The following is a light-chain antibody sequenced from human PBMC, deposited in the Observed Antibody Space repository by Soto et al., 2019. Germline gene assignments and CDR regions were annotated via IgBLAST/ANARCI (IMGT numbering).Light chain of an antibody. J-gene: IGLJ1*01. Sequence: QSALTQPRSVSGSPGQSVTISCTGTRSDVGGYNYVSWYQQHPGKAPKLMIYDVSKRPSGVPDRFSSSKSGNTASLTISGLLAEDEADYYCCSYAGNYTHVFGTGTKLTVL. CDR1: RSDVGGYNY. V-gene: IGLV2-11*01. CDR3: CSYAGNYTHV. CDR2: DVS.